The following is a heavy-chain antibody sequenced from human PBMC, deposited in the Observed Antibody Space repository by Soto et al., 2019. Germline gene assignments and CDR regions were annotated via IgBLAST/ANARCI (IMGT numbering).Heavy chain of an antibody. CDR2: INHSGST. J-gene: IGHJ3*01. CDR3: ATRLRGVDX. D-gene: IGHD3-10*01. V-gene: IGHV4-34*01. Sequence: PSDTLSLTCAVYGGSFSGYYWNWIRQPPGKGLEWIVEINHSGSTKYNPSLKSRVTISVDTSKNQFSLKLTSVTAADTAVYYCATRLRGVDXWGQGTMVTVS. CDR1: GGSFSGYY.